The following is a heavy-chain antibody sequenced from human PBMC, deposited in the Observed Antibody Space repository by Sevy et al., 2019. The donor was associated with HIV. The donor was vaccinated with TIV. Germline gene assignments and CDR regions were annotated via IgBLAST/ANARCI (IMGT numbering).Heavy chain of an antibody. J-gene: IGHJ6*02. V-gene: IGHV3-30-3*01. Sequence: GGSLRLSCGVSGFPFSRHAMHWVRQAPGKGLEWVAVISYDGRNQDYADSVKGRFTISSDNPMNTLYLQMNSLRVEDTALYFCAGEGGPRQIDVWGQGTTVTVSS. CDR3: AGEGGPRQIDV. CDR1: GFPFSRHA. CDR2: ISYDGRNQ. D-gene: IGHD3-16*01.